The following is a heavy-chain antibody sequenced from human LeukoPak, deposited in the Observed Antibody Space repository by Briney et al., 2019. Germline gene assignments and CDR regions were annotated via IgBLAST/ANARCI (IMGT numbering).Heavy chain of an antibody. CDR2: IYYSGST. Sequence: SETLSLTCTVSGGSISSYYWSWIRQPPGKGLEWIGYIYYSGSTNYNPSLKSRVTISVDTSKNQFSLKLSSVTAADTAAYYCARDQRSGSGSYYPYNWFDPWGQGTLVTVSS. CDR3: ARDQRSGSGSYYPYNWFDP. D-gene: IGHD3-10*01. V-gene: IGHV4-59*01. CDR1: GGSISSYY. J-gene: IGHJ5*02.